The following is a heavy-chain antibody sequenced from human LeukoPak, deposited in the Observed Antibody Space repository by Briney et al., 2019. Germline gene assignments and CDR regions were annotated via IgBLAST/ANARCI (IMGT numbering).Heavy chain of an antibody. D-gene: IGHD3-22*01. CDR1: GFTFSNFA. CDR3: AKGGRWDYYDSSH. Sequence: PGGSLTLSCAASGFTFSNFAMTWVRQAPGKGLEWVSGISGSGGSTYYAGSVKGRFSISRDNSKNTLYLQMNSLRAEDTAVYYCAKGGRWDYYDSSHWGQGTMVTVSS. V-gene: IGHV3-23*01. CDR2: ISGSGGST. J-gene: IGHJ3*01.